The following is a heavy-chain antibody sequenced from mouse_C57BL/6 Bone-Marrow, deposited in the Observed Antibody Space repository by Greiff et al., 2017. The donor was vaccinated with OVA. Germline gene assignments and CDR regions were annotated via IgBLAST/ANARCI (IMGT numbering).Heavy chain of an antibody. CDR2: ISSGGSYT. Sequence: EVQLVESWGDLVKPGGSLKLSCAASGFTFSSYGMSWVRQTPDKRLEWVATISSGGSYTYYPDSVKGRFTISRDHAKNTLYLQMSSLKSEDTAMYYCARHPTYYGSSYDYFDYWGQGTTLTVSS. D-gene: IGHD1-1*01. CDR3: ARHPTYYGSSYDYFDY. CDR1: GFTFSSYG. J-gene: IGHJ2*01. V-gene: IGHV5-6*01.